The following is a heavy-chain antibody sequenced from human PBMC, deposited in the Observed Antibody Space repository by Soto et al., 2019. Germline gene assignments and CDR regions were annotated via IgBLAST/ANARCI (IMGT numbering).Heavy chain of an antibody. V-gene: IGHV4-34*01. CDR3: ARVDSSRFLEWLMNWFDP. J-gene: IGHJ5*02. D-gene: IGHD3-3*01. CDR1: GGSFSGYY. Sequence: SETLSLTCAVYGGSFSGYYWSWIRQPPGKGLEWIGEINHSGSTNYNPSLKSRVTISVDTSKNQFSLKLSSVTAADTAVYYCARVDSSRFLEWLMNWFDPWGQGTLVTVSS. CDR2: INHSGST.